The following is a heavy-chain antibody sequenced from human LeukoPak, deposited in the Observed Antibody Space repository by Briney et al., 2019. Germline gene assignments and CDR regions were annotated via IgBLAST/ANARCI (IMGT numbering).Heavy chain of an antibody. CDR2: ISSSGSTI. CDR1: GFTFSSYE. J-gene: IGHJ3*02. CDR3: ARDRYDYGDYGAFDI. D-gene: IGHD4-17*01. V-gene: IGHV3-48*03. Sequence: GGSLRLSCAASGFTFSSYEMNWVRQAPGKGLEWVSYISSSGSTIYYADSVKGRSTISRDNAKNSLYLQMNSLRAEDTAVYYCARDRYDYGDYGAFDIWGQGTMVTVSS.